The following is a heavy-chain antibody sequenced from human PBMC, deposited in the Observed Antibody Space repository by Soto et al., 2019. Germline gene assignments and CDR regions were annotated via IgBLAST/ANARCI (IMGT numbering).Heavy chain of an antibody. CDR2: VYYNGTT. CDR1: GGSIGSPNFY. J-gene: IGHJ4*02. V-gene: IGHV4-31*03. CDR3: ARHFGHYLDSSGYYYFDY. D-gene: IGHD3-22*01. Sequence: SETLSLTCRVSGGSIGSPNFYWSWIRQHPGKGLEWLGYVYYNGTTYYNPSLKSRVSISVDTSKNQFSLKLSSVTAADTAVYYCARHFGHYLDSSGYYYFDYWCQGTLVTVSS.